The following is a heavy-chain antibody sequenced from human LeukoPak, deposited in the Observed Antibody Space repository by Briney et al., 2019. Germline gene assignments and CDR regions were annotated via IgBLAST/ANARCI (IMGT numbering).Heavy chain of an antibody. Sequence: ASVKVSCKASGYTFTGYYMHWVRQAPGQGLEWMGWMNPNSGNTGYAQKFQGRVTMTRNTSISTAYMELSSLRSEDTAVYYCAGYYYGMDVWGQGTTVTVSS. V-gene: IGHV1-8*02. CDR1: GYTFTGYY. J-gene: IGHJ6*02. CDR3: AGYYYGMDV. CDR2: MNPNSGNT.